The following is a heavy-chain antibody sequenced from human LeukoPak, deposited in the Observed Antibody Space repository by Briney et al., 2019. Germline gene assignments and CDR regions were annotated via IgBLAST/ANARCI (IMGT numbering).Heavy chain of an antibody. CDR2: ISGSGGST. V-gene: IGHV3-23*01. CDR3: AKEEMATIREDY. Sequence: GGSLRLSCAASGFTFSSYAMSWVRQAPGKGLEWVSAISGSGGSTYYADSVKGRFTISRDNSKNTPYLRMNSLRAEDTAVYYCAKEEMATIREDYWGQGTLVTVSS. CDR1: GFTFSSYA. D-gene: IGHD5-24*01. J-gene: IGHJ4*02.